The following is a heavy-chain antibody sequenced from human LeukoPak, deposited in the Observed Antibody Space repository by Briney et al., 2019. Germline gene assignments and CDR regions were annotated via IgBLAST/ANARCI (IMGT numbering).Heavy chain of an antibody. CDR1: GDSLSSDTSS. CDR3: ARLNLAVTNFDF. CDR2: IYHTGRT. Sequence: PSQTLSLTCLVSGDSLSSDTSSWTWIRQPPGKGLEWIGSIYHTGRTFYNPSLTSRVTISVDKSNNHLSLKLNSVTAADTAVYYCARLNLAVTNFDFWGQGTLVTVSS. V-gene: IGHV4-30-2*01. J-gene: IGHJ4*02. D-gene: IGHD2-21*02.